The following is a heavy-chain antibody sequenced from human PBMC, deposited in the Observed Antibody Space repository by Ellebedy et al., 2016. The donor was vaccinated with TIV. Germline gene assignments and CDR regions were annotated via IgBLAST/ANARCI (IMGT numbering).Heavy chain of an antibody. CDR2: IYPGDKT. J-gene: IGHJ4*02. D-gene: IGHD4/OR15-4a*01. CDR3: ARTRDYAFHY. CDR1: GFTVSSTY. Sequence: GESLKISCAASGFTVSSTYMSWVRQAPGKGLEWVSIIYPGDKTYYADSVKGRFTFSSDNSKNTLYLQMNSLGAEDTAVYYWARTRDYAFHYWGQGTLVTVSS. V-gene: IGHV3-53*01.